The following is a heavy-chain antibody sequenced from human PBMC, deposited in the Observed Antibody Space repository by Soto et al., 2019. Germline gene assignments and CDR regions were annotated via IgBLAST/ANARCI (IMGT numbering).Heavy chain of an antibody. CDR1: GFTFTSSA. CDR3: ARGGEEHVGELSPRNYDY. D-gene: IGHD3-16*02. Sequence: ASVKVSCKASGFTFTSSAVQWARQARGQRLEWIGWIVVGSGNTNYAQKFQERVTMTRDMSTSTAYMELSSLRSDDTAVYYCARGGEEHVGELSPRNYDYWSQGTLVTVSS. J-gene: IGHJ4*02. V-gene: IGHV1-58*01. CDR2: IVVGSGNT.